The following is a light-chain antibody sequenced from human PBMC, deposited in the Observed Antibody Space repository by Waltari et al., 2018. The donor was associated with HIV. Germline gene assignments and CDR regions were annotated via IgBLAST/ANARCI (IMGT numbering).Light chain of an antibody. CDR2: SNN. V-gene: IGLV1-47*01. J-gene: IGLJ3*02. Sequence: QPVLTQLPSMSGTPGQTVTISCSGSNSNIVISSMYCDQHLPGTTPRLLIYSNNERPSGVPDRFSGSKSGTSASLTSSGLRSEDEADYYCSTWDESQSFQVFGGGTKVTVL. CDR3: STWDESQSFQV. CDR1: NSNIVISS.